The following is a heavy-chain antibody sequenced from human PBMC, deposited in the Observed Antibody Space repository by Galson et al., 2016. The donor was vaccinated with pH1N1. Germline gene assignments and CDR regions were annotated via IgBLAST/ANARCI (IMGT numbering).Heavy chain of an antibody. CDR1: GFTFDDYA. V-gene: IGHV3-9*01. CDR3: AKVSGYSYGPFDY. CDR2: ISWNSGSI. Sequence: SLRLSCAASGFTFDDYAMYWVRQAPGKGLEWVSGISWNSGSIGYADSVKGRFTISRDNAKNSLYLQMNSLRAEDTALYYCAKVSGYSYGPFDYWGQGTLVTVCS. J-gene: IGHJ4*02. D-gene: IGHD5-18*01.